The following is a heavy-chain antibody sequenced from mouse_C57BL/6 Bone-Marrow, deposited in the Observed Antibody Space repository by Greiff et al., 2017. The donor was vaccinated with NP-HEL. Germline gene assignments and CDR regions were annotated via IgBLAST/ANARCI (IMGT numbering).Heavy chain of an antibody. D-gene: IGHD1-1*01. Sequence: EVKVVESGGGLVQPGGSMKLSCVASGFTFSNYWMNWVRQSPEKGLEWVAQIRLKSDNYATHYAESVKGRFTISRDDSKSSVYLQMNNLRAEDTGIYYCTGEGVATDFDVWGTGTTVTVSS. V-gene: IGHV6-3*01. J-gene: IGHJ1*03. CDR1: GFTFSNYW. CDR2: IRLKSDNYAT. CDR3: TGEGVATDFDV.